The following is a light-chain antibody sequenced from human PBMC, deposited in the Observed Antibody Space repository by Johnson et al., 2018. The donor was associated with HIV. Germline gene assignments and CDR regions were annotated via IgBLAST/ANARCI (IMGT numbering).Light chain of an antibody. Sequence: QSVLTQPPSVSAAPGQKVTIFCSGSSSNIGNNYVSWYQQLPGTAPKLLIYDNTKRPSGIPDRFSGSKSGTSATLGITGLQTGDEADHYCGAWDSTLSGGFYVFGTGTKVTVL. CDR2: DNT. J-gene: IGLJ1*01. CDR1: SSNIGNNY. CDR3: GAWDSTLSGGFYV. V-gene: IGLV1-51*01.